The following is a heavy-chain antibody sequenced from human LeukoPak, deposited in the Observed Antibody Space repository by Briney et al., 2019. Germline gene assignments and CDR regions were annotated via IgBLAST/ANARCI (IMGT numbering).Heavy chain of an antibody. J-gene: IGHJ3*01. D-gene: IGHD3-16*01. CDR1: GGFISTGSYY. V-gene: IGHV4-31*03. Sequence: KPSETLSLTCTVSGGFISTGSYYWSWLRQPPGKGLEWIGYIYYNGRTYLNPSLESRLAISVDTSRNQFSLRLTSVTAADTAMYYCARVGPHAFDFWGQGTMVTVSS. CDR2: IYYNGRT. CDR3: ARVGPHAFDF.